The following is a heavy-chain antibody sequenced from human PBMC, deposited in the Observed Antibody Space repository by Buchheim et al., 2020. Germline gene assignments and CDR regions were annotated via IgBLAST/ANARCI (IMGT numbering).Heavy chain of an antibody. V-gene: IGHV4-34*01. J-gene: IGHJ5*02. CDR3: ARGHERRAKTYYYDSSGYYP. Sequence: QVQLQQWGAGLLKPSETLSLTCAVYGGSFSGYYWSWIRQPPGKGLEWIGEINHSGSTNYNPSLKSRVTISVDTSKNQFSLKLSSVTAADTAVYYCARGHERRAKTYYYDSSGYYPWGQGTL. CDR1: GGSFSGYY. CDR2: INHSGST. D-gene: IGHD3-22*01.